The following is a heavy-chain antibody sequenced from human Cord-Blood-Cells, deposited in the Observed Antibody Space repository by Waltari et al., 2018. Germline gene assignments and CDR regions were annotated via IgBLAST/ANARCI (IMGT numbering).Heavy chain of an antibody. CDR3: AKDGLSGSYFDY. V-gene: IGHV3-30*18. CDR2: ISYDGSNK. D-gene: IGHD1-26*01. Sequence: QVQLVESGGGVVQPGRSLRLPCAASGFTFSSFGMHWVRQAPGKGLEWVAVISYDGSNKYYADSVKGRFTISRDNSKNTLYLQMNSLRAEDTAVYYCAKDGLSGSYFDYWGQGTLVTVSS. CDR1: GFTFSSFG. J-gene: IGHJ4*02.